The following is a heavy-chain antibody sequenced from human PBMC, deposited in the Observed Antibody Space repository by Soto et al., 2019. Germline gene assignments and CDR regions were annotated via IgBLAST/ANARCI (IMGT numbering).Heavy chain of an antibody. Sequence: EVQLVESGGGLVQPGGSLSVSCAASGFTFNIYWMTWVRQTPGKGLEWVANIHPDGSDTYYVDSVKGRFTISRDNAKNSLSLQMTSLREEDTDVYYCSRDSSGLPFDFWGQGTVVTGSA. J-gene: IGHJ4*02. D-gene: IGHD2-21*02. CDR3: SRDSSGLPFDF. CDR2: IHPDGSDT. CDR1: GFTFNIYW. V-gene: IGHV3-7*01.